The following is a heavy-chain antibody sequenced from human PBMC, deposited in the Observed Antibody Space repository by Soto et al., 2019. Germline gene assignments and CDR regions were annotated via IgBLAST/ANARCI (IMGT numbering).Heavy chain of an antibody. J-gene: IGHJ5*02. CDR3: ARDFGYTWKSHWFDP. D-gene: IGHD1-20*01. CDR2: TWYDGRNN. Sequence: QAQLVESGGGVVQPGRSLRLSCAASGFTFSSYGMHWIHQAPGKGLEWVAFTWYDGRNNYYADSVKGRFTISRDNSNNTLYLQLHSLRAEDTAVYYCARDFGYTWKSHWFDPWGQGTLVTVSS. CDR1: GFTFSSYG. V-gene: IGHV3-33*01.